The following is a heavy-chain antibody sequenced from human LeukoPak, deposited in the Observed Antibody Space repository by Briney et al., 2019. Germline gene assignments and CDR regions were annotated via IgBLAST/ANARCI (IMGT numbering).Heavy chain of an antibody. J-gene: IGHJ5*02. CDR3: ARGGSGIAAAGDNWFDP. V-gene: IGHV3-74*01. CDR1: GFTLSSYW. CDR2: FNSDGRST. Sequence: GGSLRLSCVASGFTLSSYWMHWVRQAPGKGLVWVSRFNSDGRSTSHADSVKGRFTISRDNARNTLYLQMNSLRAEDTAVYYCARGGSGIAAAGDNWFDPWGQGTLVTVS. D-gene: IGHD6-13*01.